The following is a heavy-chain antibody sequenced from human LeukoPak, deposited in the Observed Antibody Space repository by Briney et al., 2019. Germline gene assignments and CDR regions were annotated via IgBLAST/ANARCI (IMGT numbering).Heavy chain of an antibody. CDR1: GYTFNGYY. V-gene: IGHV1-2*02. CDR2: INPNSGGT. CDR3: ARSPYCTGTSSYGGFDY. D-gene: IGHD2-2*01. J-gene: IGHJ4*02. Sequence: ASVKVSCKASGYTFNGYYLHWVRQAPGQGLEWMGWINPNSGGTKYAQNFQGRVIMTTDTSISTAYMELSSLRSDDTAIYYCARSPYCTGTSSYGGFDYWGPGTLVTVSS.